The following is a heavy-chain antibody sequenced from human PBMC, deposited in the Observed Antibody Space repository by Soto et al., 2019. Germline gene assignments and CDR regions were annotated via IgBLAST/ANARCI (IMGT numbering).Heavy chain of an antibody. Sequence: TSETLSLTCTVSGGSISSGGYYWSWIRQHPGKGLEWIGYIYYSGSTYYNPSLKSRVTISVDTSKNQFSLKLSSVTAADTAVYYCASSKRWYSSSSLKTFVTAGYYMDVWGKGTTVTVSS. CDR3: ASSKRWYSSSSLKTFVTAGYYMDV. J-gene: IGHJ6*03. V-gene: IGHV4-31*03. D-gene: IGHD6-6*01. CDR1: GGSISSGGYY. CDR2: IYYSGST.